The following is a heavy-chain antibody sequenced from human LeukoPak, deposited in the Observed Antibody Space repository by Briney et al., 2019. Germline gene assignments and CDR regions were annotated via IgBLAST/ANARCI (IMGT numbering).Heavy chain of an antibody. D-gene: IGHD5-24*01. CDR2: IKYDGTIT. CDR3: AKDREMATMGFSPDV. CDR1: GFSFSSDW. J-gene: IGHJ6*02. V-gene: IGHV3-74*01. Sequence: GGSLRLSCAASGFSFSSDWMHWVRQTPGEGLVWVSRIKYDGTITAYADSVKGRFTISRDNAKNTLYLQMNSLRAEDTAVYYCAKDREMATMGFSPDVWGQGTTVTVSS.